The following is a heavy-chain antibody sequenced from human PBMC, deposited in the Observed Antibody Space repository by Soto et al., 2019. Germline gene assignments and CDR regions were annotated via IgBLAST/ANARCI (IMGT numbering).Heavy chain of an antibody. D-gene: IGHD2-15*01. Sequence: QVQLVQSGAEVKKPGSSVKVSCKASGGTFSSYAISWVRQAPGQGLEWMGGIIPIFGTANYAQKFQGRVTITADKSTSTAYMELSSLRSEDTAVYYCARSGYCSGGSCYGYYYYYGMDVWGQGTTVNVSS. V-gene: IGHV1-69*06. CDR2: IIPIFGTA. CDR1: GGTFSSYA. J-gene: IGHJ6*02. CDR3: ARSGYCSGGSCYGYYYYYGMDV.